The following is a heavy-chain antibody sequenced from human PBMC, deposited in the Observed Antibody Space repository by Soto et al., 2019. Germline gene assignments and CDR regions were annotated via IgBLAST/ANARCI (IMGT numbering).Heavy chain of an antibody. V-gene: IGHV3-30-3*01. D-gene: IGHD6-19*01. CDR3: ARGTNPLLSGYLNSGWPFDY. CDR1: GFTFSSYA. J-gene: IGHJ4*02. CDR2: ISYDGSNK. Sequence: GGSLRLSCAASGFTFSSYAMHWVRQAPGKGLEWVAVISYDGSNKYYADSVKGRFTISRDNSKNTLYLQMNSLRAEDTAVYYCARGTNPLLSGYLNSGWPFDYWGQGTLVTVSS.